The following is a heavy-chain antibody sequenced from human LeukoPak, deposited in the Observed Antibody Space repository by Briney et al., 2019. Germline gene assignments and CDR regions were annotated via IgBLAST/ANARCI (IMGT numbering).Heavy chain of an antibody. Sequence: ASVKVSCKASGYTFTSYGISWVRQAPGQGLEWMGWISAYNGNTNYAQKLQGRVTMTTDTSTSTAYMELRSLRPDDTAVYYCAIDYGDYGYFDYWGQGTLVTVSS. CDR2: ISAYNGNT. V-gene: IGHV1-18*01. J-gene: IGHJ4*02. D-gene: IGHD4-17*01. CDR3: AIDYGDYGYFDY. CDR1: GYTFTSYG.